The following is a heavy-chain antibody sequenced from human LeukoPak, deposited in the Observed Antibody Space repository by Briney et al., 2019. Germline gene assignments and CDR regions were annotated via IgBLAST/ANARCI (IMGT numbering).Heavy chain of an antibody. J-gene: IGHJ3*02. Sequence: GGSLRLSCAASGFTFSSYSMNWVRQAPGKGLEWVSSISSSSSYIYYADSVKGRFTISRDNAKNSLYLQMNSLRAEDTAVYYCARAGYDILTGYSTDAFDIWGQGTMVTVSS. D-gene: IGHD3-9*01. V-gene: IGHV3-21*01. CDR3: ARAGYDILTGYSTDAFDI. CDR1: GFTFSSYS. CDR2: ISSSSSYI.